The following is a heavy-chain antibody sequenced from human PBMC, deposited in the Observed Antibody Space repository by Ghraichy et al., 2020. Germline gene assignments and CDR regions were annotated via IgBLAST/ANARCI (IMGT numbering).Heavy chain of an antibody. CDR3: ARGEWELDFCDS. CDR1: GGSFSGYY. CDR2: VNHAGRT. Sequence: GSLSLTCRVSGGSFSGYYWIWIRQSPTKGLEWIGEVNHAGRTNYNPSLTSRVTISIDTSNMQFSLNLTSVTAADTAVYFCARGEWELDFCDSWGQGTQVTVSS. D-gene: IGHD1-26*01. V-gene: IGHV4-34*01. J-gene: IGHJ4*02.